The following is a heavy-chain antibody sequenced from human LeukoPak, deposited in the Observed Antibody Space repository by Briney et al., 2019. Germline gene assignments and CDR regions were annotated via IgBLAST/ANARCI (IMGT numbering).Heavy chain of an antibody. Sequence: SGGSLRLSCAASGFTFSGHAMHWVRQAPGKGLEWVALISFDETNKYYADSVKGRFAISRDNSKNTLYLQMNSLRAEDTAVYYCAKSYYYDKLAYYWGQGTLVTVSS. CDR2: ISFDETNK. D-gene: IGHD3-22*01. CDR1: GFTFSGHA. CDR3: AKSYYYDKLAYY. V-gene: IGHV3-30-3*02. J-gene: IGHJ4*02.